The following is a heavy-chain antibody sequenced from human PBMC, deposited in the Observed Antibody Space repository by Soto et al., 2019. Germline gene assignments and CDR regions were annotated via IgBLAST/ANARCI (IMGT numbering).Heavy chain of an antibody. D-gene: IGHD5-12*01. J-gene: IGHJ4*02. CDR2: IYSGGST. V-gene: IGHV3-53*04. CDR1: GFTVSSNY. CDR3: ARGGYSGYDGTLPFDY. Sequence: EVQLVESGGGLVQPGGSLRLSCAASGFTVSSNYMSWVRQAPGKGLEWVSVIYSGGSTYYADSVKGRFTISRHNSKNTLYLQMNSLRAEDTAVYYCARGGYSGYDGTLPFDYWGQGTLVTVSS.